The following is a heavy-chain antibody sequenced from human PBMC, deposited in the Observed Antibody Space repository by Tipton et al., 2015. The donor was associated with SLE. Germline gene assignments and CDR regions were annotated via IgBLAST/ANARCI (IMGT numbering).Heavy chain of an antibody. D-gene: IGHD2-15*01. CDR2: IYHTGTT. CDR3: ARDRVGGGGHFDY. J-gene: IGHJ4*02. V-gene: IGHV4-38-2*02. Sequence: TLSLTCAVSGFSISSGSYWAWIRQPPGKGLEWIGTIYHTGTTYYKPSPNSRVTISVDTSKNQFSLKLSSVTAADTAVYYCARDRVGGGGHFDYWGQGTLVTVSS. CDR1: GFSISSGSY.